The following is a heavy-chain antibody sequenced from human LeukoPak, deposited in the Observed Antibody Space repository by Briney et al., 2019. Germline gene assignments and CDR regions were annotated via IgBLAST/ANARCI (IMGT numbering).Heavy chain of an antibody. J-gene: IGHJ5*02. CDR3: ARDGQQWLVRGGWFDP. CDR2: INLKSGGT. D-gene: IGHD6-19*01. CDR1: AYTFTGYY. Sequence: ASVKVSCKASAYTFTGYYMHWVRQAPGQGLEWMGWINLKSGGTNYAQKFQGRVTMTRDTSISTVYMELSRLRSDDTAVYYCARDGQQWLVRGGWFDPWGQGTLVTVSS. V-gene: IGHV1-2*02.